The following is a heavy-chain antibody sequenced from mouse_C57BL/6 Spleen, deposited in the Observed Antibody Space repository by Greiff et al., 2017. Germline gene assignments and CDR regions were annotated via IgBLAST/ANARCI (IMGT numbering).Heavy chain of an antibody. V-gene: IGHV1-42*01. CDR2: INPSTGGT. CDR3: ARGTVYSNYPYAMDY. Sequence: EVQLQQSGPELVKPGASVKISCKASGYSFTGYYMNWVKQSPEKSLEWIGEINPSTGGTTYNQKFKAKATLTVDKSSSTAYMQLKSLTSEDSAVYYCARGTVYSNYPYAMDYWGQGTSVTVSS. J-gene: IGHJ4*01. D-gene: IGHD2-5*01. CDR1: GYSFTGYY.